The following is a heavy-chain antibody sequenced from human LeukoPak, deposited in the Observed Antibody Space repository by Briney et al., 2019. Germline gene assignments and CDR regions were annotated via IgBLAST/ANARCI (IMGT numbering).Heavy chain of an antibody. Sequence: SETLSLTCTVSGGSIKTYYWSWIRQPPGKGLEWIGYIYDSGITTNNPSLKSRVTISIDTSKNQFSLKLSSVTAADTAMYYCARATNVDYFYYYGMDVWGQGTTVTVSS. CDR2: IYDSGIT. V-gene: IGHV4-59*01. D-gene: IGHD1-14*01. CDR1: GGSIKTYY. CDR3: ARATNVDYFYYYGMDV. J-gene: IGHJ6*02.